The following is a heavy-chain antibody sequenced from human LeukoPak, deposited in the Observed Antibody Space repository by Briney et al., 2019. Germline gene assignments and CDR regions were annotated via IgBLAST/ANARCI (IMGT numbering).Heavy chain of an antibody. CDR3: AKPGYNWNQYYFDY. V-gene: IGHV3-23*01. D-gene: IGHD1-20*01. CDR2: ISGSGGST. CDR1: GFTFSSYA. J-gene: IGHJ4*02. Sequence: GGSLRLSCAASGFTFSSYAMSWVRQAPGKGLEWVSAISGSGGSTYYADSVKGRFTISRDNSKNTLYLQMNNLRAEDTAVYYCAKPGYNWNQYYFDYWGQGTLVTVSS.